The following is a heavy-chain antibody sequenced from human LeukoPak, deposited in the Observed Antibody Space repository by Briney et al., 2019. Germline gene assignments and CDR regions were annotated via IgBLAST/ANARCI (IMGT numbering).Heavy chain of an antibody. V-gene: IGHV4-31*03. J-gene: IGHJ6*03. CDR2: IYYSGST. Sequence: SETLSLTCTVSGGSISSGGYYWSWIRQHPGKGLEWIGYIYYSGSTYYNPSLKSRVTISVDSSKNQFSLKLSSVTAADTAVYYCARRREVLRGFYYKDVRGKGTTVTVSS. CDR3: ARRREVLRGFYYKDV. D-gene: IGHD3-10*01. CDR1: GGSISSGGYY.